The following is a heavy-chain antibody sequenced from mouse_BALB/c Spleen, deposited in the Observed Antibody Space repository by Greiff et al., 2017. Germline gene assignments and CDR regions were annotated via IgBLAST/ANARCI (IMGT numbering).Heavy chain of an antibody. CDR2: IRNKANGYTT. D-gene: IGHD1-2*01. Sequence: EVKLMESGGGLVQPGGSLRLSCATSGFTFTDYYMSWVRQPPGKALEWLGFIRNKANGYTTEYSASVKGRFTISRDNSQSILYLQMNTLRAEDSATYYCAREVTAYYFDYWGQGTTLTVSS. CDR3: AREVTAYYFDY. CDR1: GFTFTDYY. V-gene: IGHV7-3*02. J-gene: IGHJ2*01.